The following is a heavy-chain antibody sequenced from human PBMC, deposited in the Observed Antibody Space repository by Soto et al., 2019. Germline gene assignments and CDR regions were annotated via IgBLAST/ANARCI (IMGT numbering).Heavy chain of an antibody. CDR3: AKGHEVLVHPFLDY. CDR2: ISWNSATI. V-gene: IGHV3-9*01. D-gene: IGHD2-21*01. CDR1: GFTFAEYA. J-gene: IGHJ4*02. Sequence: SLRVSCAASGFTFAEYAMPWVRQALGKGLEWVSGISWNSATIGYADSVKGRFTIARDNAKNSLYLQMNSLRPEDTALYYCAKGHEVLVHPFLDYWGQGNLVAVS.